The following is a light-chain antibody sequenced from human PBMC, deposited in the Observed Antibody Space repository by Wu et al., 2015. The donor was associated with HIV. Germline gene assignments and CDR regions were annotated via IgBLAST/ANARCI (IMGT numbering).Light chain of an antibody. CDR1: QSVSSY. Sequence: EIVLTQSPATLSLSPGERATLSCRASQSVSSYLAWYQQKPGQAPRLLIYGASTRATGIPARFSGGGFGTAFTLTISSLQSEDFALYYCQQYDIWRTFGQGTKIEIK. J-gene: IGKJ1*01. CDR3: QQYDIWRT. CDR2: GAS. V-gene: IGKV3-15*01.